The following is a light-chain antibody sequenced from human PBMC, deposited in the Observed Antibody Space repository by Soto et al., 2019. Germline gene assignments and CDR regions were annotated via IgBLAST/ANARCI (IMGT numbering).Light chain of an antibody. CDR1: QSISNY. CDR2: AAS. V-gene: IGKV1-39*01. CDR3: QQTYSTPIFT. J-gene: IGKJ3*01. Sequence: DIQMTQSPSSLSASVGDRVTITCRASQSISNYLNWYQHKVGKAPKLLISAASTVQSGVPSRFSGSGSGTDFTLTSRSLQPEDFATYFCQQTYSTPIFTFGPGTKVDIK.